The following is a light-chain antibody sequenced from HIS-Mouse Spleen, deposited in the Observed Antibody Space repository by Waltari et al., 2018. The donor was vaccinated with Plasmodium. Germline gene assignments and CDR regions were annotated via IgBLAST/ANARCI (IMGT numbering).Light chain of an antibody. Sequence: EIVLTQSPATLSLSPGERATLSCRASQSVSSYLAWYQQKPGQAPRLLIYDASNRATGIAARFSGSGSGTDFTRTISSLEPEDFAVYYCQQRSNWPPLTVGGGTKVEIK. CDR2: DAS. V-gene: IGKV3-11*01. CDR1: QSVSSY. J-gene: IGKJ4*01. CDR3: QQRSNWPPLT.